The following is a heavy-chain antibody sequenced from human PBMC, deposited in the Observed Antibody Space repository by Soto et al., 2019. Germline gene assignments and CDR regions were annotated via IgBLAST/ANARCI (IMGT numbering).Heavy chain of an antibody. V-gene: IGHV1-69*13. CDR2: IIPIFGTA. Sequence: SVKVSCKASGGTFSSYAISWVRQAPGQRLEWMGGIIPIFGTANYAQKFQGRVTITADESTSTAYMELSSLRSEDTAVYYCASEISLTAAARYSYGPAYYSYYGMYVWGQVTTVTVSS. J-gene: IGHJ6*02. CDR3: ASEISLTAAARYSYGPAYYSYYGMYV. D-gene: IGHD5-18*01. CDR1: GGTFSSYA.